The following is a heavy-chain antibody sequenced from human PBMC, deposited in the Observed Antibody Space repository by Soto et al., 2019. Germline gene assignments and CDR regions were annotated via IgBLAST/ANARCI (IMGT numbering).Heavy chain of an antibody. D-gene: IGHD5-18*01. CDR3: AREGYSSGFDPFDF. J-gene: IGHJ3*01. Sequence: QVQLVQSGAEVKKPGSSVKVSCKASGYTFTTFGISWVRQAPGQGLEWLGGIIPVFAKTTYAQKFRGRITLTADEATSTAYMELSRLTSDDTAIYYCAREGYSSGFDPFDFWGQGTKVTVSS. CDR2: IIPVFAKT. V-gene: IGHV1-69*01. CDR1: GYTFTTFG.